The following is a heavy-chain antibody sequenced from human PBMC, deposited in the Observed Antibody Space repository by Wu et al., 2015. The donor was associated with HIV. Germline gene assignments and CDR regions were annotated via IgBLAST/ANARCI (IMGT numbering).Heavy chain of an antibody. CDR3: ARSSDSYYYVADWYFDL. J-gene: IGHJ2*01. CDR1: GGTFSSYA. D-gene: IGHD3-10*02. CDR2: IIPIFGTA. V-gene: IGHV1-69*05. Sequence: QVQLVQSGAEVKKPGSSVKVSCKASGGTFSSYAISWVRQAPGQGLEWMGGIIPIFGTANYAQKFQGRVTITTDESTSTAYMELSSLRSEDTAVYYCARSSDSYYYVADWYFDLWGRGTLVTVSS.